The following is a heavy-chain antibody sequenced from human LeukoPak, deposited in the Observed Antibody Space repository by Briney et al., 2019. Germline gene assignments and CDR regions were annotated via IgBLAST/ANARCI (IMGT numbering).Heavy chain of an antibody. CDR1: GYTLTELS. Sequence: ASVKVSCKVSGYTLTELSMHWVRQALGKGLEWMGGFDPEDGETIYAQKFQGRVTMTEDTSTDTAYMELSSLRSEDTAVYYCATSPIVATIISFDYWGQGTLVTVSS. CDR2: FDPEDGET. CDR3: ATSPIVATIISFDY. D-gene: IGHD5-12*01. V-gene: IGHV1-24*01. J-gene: IGHJ4*02.